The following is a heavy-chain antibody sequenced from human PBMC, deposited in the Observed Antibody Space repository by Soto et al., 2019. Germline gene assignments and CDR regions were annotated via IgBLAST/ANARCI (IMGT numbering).Heavy chain of an antibody. CDR3: ARHGEQYGDGYKYGDY. J-gene: IGHJ4*02. V-gene: IGHV4-39*01. Sequence: ETLSLTCTVSGDSISTNSYSWGWIRQPPGQGLEWIFLFYYSGSTHYDPSLKSRLTVSVDTSKNQFSLKVSSVTAADTAVYYCARHGEQYGDGYKYGDYWGQGTLVTGSS. D-gene: IGHD5-18*01. CDR2: FYYSGST. CDR1: GDSISTNSYS.